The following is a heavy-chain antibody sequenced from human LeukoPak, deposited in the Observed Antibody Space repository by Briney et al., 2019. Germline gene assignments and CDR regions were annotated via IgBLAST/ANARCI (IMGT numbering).Heavy chain of an antibody. D-gene: IGHD3-3*01. Sequence: PGGSLRLSCAASGFTFSSYSMNWVRQAPGKGLEWVSSISSSSSYIYYADSVKGRFTISRDNAKNSLYLQMNSLRAEDTAVYYCARDLFDFWSGLIDYWGQGTLVTVSS. CDR2: ISSSSSYI. CDR3: ARDLFDFWSGLIDY. J-gene: IGHJ4*02. V-gene: IGHV3-21*01. CDR1: GFTFSSYS.